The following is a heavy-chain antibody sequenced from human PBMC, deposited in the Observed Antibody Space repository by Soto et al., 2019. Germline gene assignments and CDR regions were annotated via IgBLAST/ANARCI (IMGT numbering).Heavy chain of an antibody. CDR1: GGSISSSSFH. Sequence: QLQLQESGPGLVKPSETLSLTCTVSGGSISSSSFHWGWIRQPPGKGLEWIGSIYYSGRTYYSPSLKRRVTISIDTAKNQFPLKRSPVAAADTAVYYCARRERAAGTDWWFDPWGQGTLVTVSS. CDR2: IYYSGRT. D-gene: IGHD6-13*01. J-gene: IGHJ5*02. V-gene: IGHV4-39*01. CDR3: ARRERAAGTDWWFDP.